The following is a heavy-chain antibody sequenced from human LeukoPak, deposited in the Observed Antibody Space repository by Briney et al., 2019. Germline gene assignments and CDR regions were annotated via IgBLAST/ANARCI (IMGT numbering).Heavy chain of an antibody. CDR1: GFTFSSYW. J-gene: IGHJ3*02. CDR2: IKQDGSEK. Sequence: PGGSLRLSCAASGFTFSSYWMSWVRQAPGKGVEWVANIKQDGSEKYYVDSVKGRFTISRDNAKNSLYLQMNSLRAEDTAVYYCARDRSTHAFDIWGQGTMVTVSS. V-gene: IGHV3-7*01. D-gene: IGHD5/OR15-5a*01. CDR3: ARDRSTHAFDI.